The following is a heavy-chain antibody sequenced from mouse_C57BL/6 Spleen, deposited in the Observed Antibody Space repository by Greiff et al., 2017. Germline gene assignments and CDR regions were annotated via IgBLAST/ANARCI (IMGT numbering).Heavy chain of an antibody. CDR2: IHPNSGST. CDR3: ANYDYGPAGFAY. D-gene: IGHD2-4*01. J-gene: IGHJ3*01. Sequence: QVQLKQPGAELVKPGASVKLSCKASGYTFTSYWMHWVKQRPGQGLEWIGMIHPNSGSTNYNEKFKSKATLTVDKSSSTAYMQLSSLTSEDSAVYYGANYDYGPAGFAYWGQGTLVTVSA. CDR1: GYTFTSYW. V-gene: IGHV1-64*01.